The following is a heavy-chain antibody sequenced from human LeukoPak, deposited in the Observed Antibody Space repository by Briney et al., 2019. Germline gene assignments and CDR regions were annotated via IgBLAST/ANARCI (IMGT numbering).Heavy chain of an antibody. CDR1: GGSISSGGYS. D-gene: IGHD2-15*01. CDR2: IYHSGST. CDR3: ARGSALLALSFDY. J-gene: IGHJ4*02. Sequence: PSETLSLTCAVSGGSISSGGYSWSWIRQPPGKGLEWIGYIYHSGSTYNNPSLKSRVTISVDRSKNQFSLKLSSVTAADTAVYYCARGSALLALSFDYWGQGTLVTVSS. V-gene: IGHV4-30-2*01.